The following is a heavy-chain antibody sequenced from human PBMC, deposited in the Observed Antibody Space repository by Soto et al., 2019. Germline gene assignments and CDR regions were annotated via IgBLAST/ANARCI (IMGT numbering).Heavy chain of an antibody. CDR3: ARDSSSSGYYYGMDV. Sequence: QVHLVQSGAEVKKPGASVKVSCKASNETLTTYGISWVRQAPGQGLEWMGWVSGYSGHSSSAQEFQDRVIMTTDTSTNTAYMELESMTSDDSAVYFCARDSSSSGYYYGMDVWGQGTTVTVSS. CDR1: NETLTTYG. D-gene: IGHD6-6*01. J-gene: IGHJ6*02. V-gene: IGHV1-18*01. CDR2: VSGYSGHS.